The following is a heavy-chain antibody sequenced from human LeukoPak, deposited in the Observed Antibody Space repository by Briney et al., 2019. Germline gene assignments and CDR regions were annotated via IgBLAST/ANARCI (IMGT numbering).Heavy chain of an antibody. D-gene: IGHD1-26*01. Sequence: SETLSLTCAVYGGSFSGYYWSWIRQPPGKGLEWIGEINHSGSTNYNPSLKSRVTISVDTSKNQFSLKLSSVTAADTAVYYCAREAAIGSYYYYYMDVWGKGTTVTISS. CDR2: INHSGST. CDR1: GGSFSGYY. CDR3: AREAAIGSYYYYYMDV. V-gene: IGHV4-34*01. J-gene: IGHJ6*03.